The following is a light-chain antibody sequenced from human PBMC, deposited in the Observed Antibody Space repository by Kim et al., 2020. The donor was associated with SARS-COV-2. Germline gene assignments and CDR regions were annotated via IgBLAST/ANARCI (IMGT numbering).Light chain of an antibody. Sequence: SPGERATLSCRASQSVSSSYLAWYQQKPGQAPRLLIFGASSRATGIPDRFSGSGSGTDFTLTISRLDPEDSAVYYCQQYGNSPFTFGPGTKVDIK. CDR3: QQYGNSPFT. CDR1: QSVSSSY. J-gene: IGKJ3*01. V-gene: IGKV3-20*01. CDR2: GAS.